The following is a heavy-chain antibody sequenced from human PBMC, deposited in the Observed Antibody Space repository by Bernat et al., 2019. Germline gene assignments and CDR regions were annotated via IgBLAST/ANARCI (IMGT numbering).Heavy chain of an antibody. J-gene: IGHJ4*02. CDR3: ARDRFSAVAGNKRSFDY. Sequence: QVQLQQSGPGLVKPSQTLSLTCAISGDSVSSNSAAWNWIRQSPSRGLEWLGRTYYRSKWYNDYTVSVKSRITTNPDTTKNQFSLQLNSVPPEDTAVYYCARDRFSAVAGNKRSFDYWGQGTLVTVSS. D-gene: IGHD6-19*01. CDR2: TYYRSKWYN. CDR1: GDSVSSNSAA. V-gene: IGHV6-1*01.